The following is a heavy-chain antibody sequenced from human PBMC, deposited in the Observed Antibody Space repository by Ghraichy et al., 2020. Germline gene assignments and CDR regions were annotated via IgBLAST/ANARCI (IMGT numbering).Heavy chain of an antibody. CDR1: GFTFSNYA. CDR2: LAGSGGSR. CDR3: VRGRYCSTSGCSLLNWFDP. V-gene: IGHV3-23*01. J-gene: IGHJ5*02. D-gene: IGHD2-2*01. Sequence: GSLRLSCAASGFTFSNYAMGWVRQAPGEGLEWVSSLAGSGGSRFDADFVRGRFIISRDNSKNTLYLQMDNLRVDDTATYYCVRGRYCSTSGCSLLNWFDPWGQGTLVTVSS.